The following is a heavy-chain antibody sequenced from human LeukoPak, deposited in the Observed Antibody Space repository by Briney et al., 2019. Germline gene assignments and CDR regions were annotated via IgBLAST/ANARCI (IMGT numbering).Heavy chain of an antibody. CDR3: AKDNAGTAYNWFDP. J-gene: IGHJ5*02. V-gene: IGHV3-23*01. Sequence: GGSLRLSCAASGFTFSSYAMSWVRQAPGKVLEWVSTISGSGGSTYYADSVKGRFTISRDNSKNTLYLQMNSLRAEDTAVYYCAKDNAGTAYNWFDPWGQGTLVTVSS. D-gene: IGHD6-13*01. CDR1: GFTFSSYA. CDR2: ISGSGGST.